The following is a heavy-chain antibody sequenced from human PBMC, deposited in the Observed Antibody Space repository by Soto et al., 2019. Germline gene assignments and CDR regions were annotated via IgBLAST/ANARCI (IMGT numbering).Heavy chain of an antibody. V-gene: IGHV3-53*01. CDR2: IYTGGTT. CDR3: ARHGGSHYVSSGYHYALDY. J-gene: IGHJ4*02. CDR1: GFTVSRNY. Sequence: GGSLRLSCAASGFTVSRNYMNWVRQAPGKGLEWVSVIYTGGTTYYADSVKGRFTISRDNSKNTLYLQMSSLRAEDTAVYYCARHGGSHYVSSGYHYALDYWGQGTPVTVSS. D-gene: IGHD3-22*01.